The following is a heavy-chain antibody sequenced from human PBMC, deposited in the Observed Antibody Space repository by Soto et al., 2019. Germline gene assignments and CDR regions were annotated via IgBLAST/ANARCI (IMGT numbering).Heavy chain of an antibody. Sequence: GGSLRLSCAASGFTFSSYAMSWVRQAPGKGLEWVSAISGSGGSTYYADSVKGRFTISRDNSKNTLYLQMNSLRAEDTAVYYCAKEGCSGGSCYPGLFDYWGQGTLVTVSS. CDR1: GFTFSSYA. J-gene: IGHJ4*02. V-gene: IGHV3-23*01. D-gene: IGHD2-15*01. CDR2: ISGSGGST. CDR3: AKEGCSGGSCYPGLFDY.